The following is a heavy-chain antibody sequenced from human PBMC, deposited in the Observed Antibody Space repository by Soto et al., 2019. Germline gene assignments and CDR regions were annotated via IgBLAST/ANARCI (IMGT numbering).Heavy chain of an antibody. J-gene: IGHJ4*02. CDR2: IWHDGKEK. CDR3: ARDPEGESRYSE. V-gene: IGHV3-33*01. D-gene: IGHD2-15*01. CDR1: GFTFSNFG. Sequence: PGGSLRLSCAASGFTFSNFGMHWVRQAPGKGLEWVAVIWHDGKEKYYADSAKGRSTISRDNSKNTLYLQMNSLRAEDTAVYYCARDPEGESRYSEWGQGTLVTVSS.